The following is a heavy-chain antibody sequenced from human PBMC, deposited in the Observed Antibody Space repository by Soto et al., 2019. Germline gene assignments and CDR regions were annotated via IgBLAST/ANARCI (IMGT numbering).Heavy chain of an antibody. D-gene: IGHD3-10*01. CDR2: IYYSGST. CDR3: ARVEYYYGSGSYAFDI. V-gene: IGHV4-31*03. Sequence: TSETLSLTCTVSGGSISSGGYYWSWIRQHPGKGLEWIGYIYYSGSTYYNPSLKSRVTISVDTSKNQFSLKLSSVTAADTAVYYCARVEYYYGSGSYAFDIWGQGTMVTVSS. CDR1: GGSISSGGYY. J-gene: IGHJ3*02.